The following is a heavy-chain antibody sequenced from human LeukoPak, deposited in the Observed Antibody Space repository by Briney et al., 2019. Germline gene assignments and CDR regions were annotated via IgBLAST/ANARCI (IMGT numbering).Heavy chain of an antibody. CDR3: ARVDSSSWYGYYYYYMDA. V-gene: IGHV1-8*01. J-gene: IGHJ6*03. Sequence: ASVKVSCKASGYTFTSYDINWVRQATGQGLEWMGWMNPNSGNTGYAQKFQGRVTMTRNTSISTAYMELSSLRSEDTAVYYCARVDSSSWYGYYYYYMDAWGKGTTVTVSS. D-gene: IGHD6-13*01. CDR2: MNPNSGNT. CDR1: GYTFTSYD.